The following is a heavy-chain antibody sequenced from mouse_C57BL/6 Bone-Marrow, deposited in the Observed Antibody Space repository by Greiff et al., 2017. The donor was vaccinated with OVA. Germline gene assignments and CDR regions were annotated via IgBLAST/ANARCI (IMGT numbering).Heavy chain of an antibody. J-gene: IGHJ2*01. CDR3: ARGFDD. CDR2: ISDGGSYT. V-gene: IGHV5-4*03. CDR1: GFTFSSYA. Sequence: EVKLVESGGGLVKPGGSLKLSCAASGFTFSSYAMSWVRQTPEKRLEWVATISDGGSYTYYPDNVKGRFTISRDNAKNNLYLQMSHLKSEDTAMYYCARGFDDWGQGTTLTVSS.